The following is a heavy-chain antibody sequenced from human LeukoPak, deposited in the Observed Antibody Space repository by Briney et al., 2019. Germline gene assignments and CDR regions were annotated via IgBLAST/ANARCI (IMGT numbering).Heavy chain of an antibody. V-gene: IGHV4-31*03. CDR2: IYYSGST. Sequence: SETLSLTCTVSGGSISGYYWSWIRQHPGKGLEWIGYIYYSGSTYYNPSLKSRVTISVDTSKNQFSLKLSSVTAADTAVYYCARMSYGLVYWGQGTLVTVSS. D-gene: IGHD3-16*02. CDR1: GGSISGYY. CDR3: ARMSYGLVY. J-gene: IGHJ4*02.